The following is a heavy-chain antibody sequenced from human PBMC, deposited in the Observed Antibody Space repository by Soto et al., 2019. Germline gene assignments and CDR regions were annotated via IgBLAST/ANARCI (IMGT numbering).Heavy chain of an antibody. CDR3: AKEPYPTVTTWKDYYYYMDV. CDR1: GFTFSSYG. J-gene: IGHJ6*03. V-gene: IGHV3-30*18. D-gene: IGHD4-4*01. Sequence: GGSLRLSCAASGFTFSSYGMHWVRQAPGKGLEWVAVISYDGSNKYYADSVKGRFTISRDNSKNTLYLQMNSLRAEDTAVYYCAKEPYPTVTTWKDYYYYMDVWGKGTTVTVSS. CDR2: ISYDGSNK.